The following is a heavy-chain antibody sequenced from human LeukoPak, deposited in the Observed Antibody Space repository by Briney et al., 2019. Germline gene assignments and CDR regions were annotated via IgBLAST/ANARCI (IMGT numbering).Heavy chain of an antibody. Sequence: GEALEISCEGSGYIFTSYWIGWGRQLRGKGLEWRGIIYPGDSDTRYSPSFQGQVTISADKSISTAYLQWSSLKASDTAMYYCARHLAGLYSGYDYFDYWGQGTLVTVSS. V-gene: IGHV5-51*01. D-gene: IGHD5-12*01. CDR3: ARHLAGLYSGYDYFDY. J-gene: IGHJ4*02. CDR2: IYPGDSDT. CDR1: GYIFTSYW.